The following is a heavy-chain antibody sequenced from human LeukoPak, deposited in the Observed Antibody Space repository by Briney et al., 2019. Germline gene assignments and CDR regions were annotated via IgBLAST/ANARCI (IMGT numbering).Heavy chain of an antibody. CDR3: ARDLVATIIPEFDY. J-gene: IGHJ4*02. CDR1: GFTFSSYA. Sequence: GGPLRLSCAASGFTFSSYAMSWVRQAPGKGLEWVSAISGSGGSTYYADSVKGRFTISRDNAKNSLYLQMNSLRAEDTAVYYCARDLVATIIPEFDYWGQGTLVSVSS. D-gene: IGHD5-12*01. V-gene: IGHV3-23*01. CDR2: ISGSGGST.